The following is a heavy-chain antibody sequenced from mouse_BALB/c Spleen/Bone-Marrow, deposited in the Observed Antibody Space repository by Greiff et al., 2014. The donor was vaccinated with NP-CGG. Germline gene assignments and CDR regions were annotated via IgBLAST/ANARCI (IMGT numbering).Heavy chain of an antibody. CDR3: SRGRRDALDY. J-gene: IGHJ4*01. Sequence: QVQLQQSGAELVEPGASVKLSCKASGYTFTSYYMYWVKQRPGQGLEWFGEINPSNGGTNFNEKFKNKATLTADKSSSTAYMQLSSLTSEDSAVYYCSRGRRDALDYWGQGTSVTVSS. CDR1: GYTFTSYY. CDR2: INPSNGGT. V-gene: IGHV1S81*02.